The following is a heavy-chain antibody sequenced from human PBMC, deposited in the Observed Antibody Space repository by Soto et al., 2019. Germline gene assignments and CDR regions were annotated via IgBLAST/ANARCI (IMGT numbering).Heavy chain of an antibody. J-gene: IGHJ4*02. CDR3: ARGYDSSWWEGY. Sequence: EVQVLESGGGLVQPGGSLRLSCVASGFTFSSHVMTWGRQAPGKGLEWVSSISANGGSTYYAESVKGRFTISRDNSRNTLSRQMSSLRAEDTAVYYCARGYDSSWWEGYWGQGTLVTVSS. CDR2: ISANGGST. D-gene: IGHD6-13*01. CDR1: GFTFSSHV. V-gene: IGHV3-23*01.